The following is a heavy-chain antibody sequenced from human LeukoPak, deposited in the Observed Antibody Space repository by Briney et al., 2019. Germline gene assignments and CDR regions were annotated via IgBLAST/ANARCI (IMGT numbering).Heavy chain of an antibody. D-gene: IGHD6-19*01. J-gene: IGHJ4*02. CDR1: GGSISGTYYY. CDR3: ARIDSTGWYVNS. V-gene: IGHV4-39*01. Sequence: SETLSLTCTISGGSISGTYYYWGWVRQPPGKGLEWIGNVYHNGSTYYNPSLKSRVTISEDTSNNQFSLKLSSVTAADTAVYFCARIDSTGWYVNSWGQGTLVTVSS. CDR2: VYHNGST.